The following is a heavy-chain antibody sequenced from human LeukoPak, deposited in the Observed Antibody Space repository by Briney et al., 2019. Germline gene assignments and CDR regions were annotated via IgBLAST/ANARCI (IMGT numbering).Heavy chain of an antibody. D-gene: IGHD4-17*01. CDR2: IYYSGST. Sequence: SETLSLTCTVSGGSISSSSYYWGWIRQPPGKGLEWIGSIYYSGSTYYNPSLKSRVTISVDTSKNQFSLKLSSVTAADTAVYYCARRGPFYGDYVGGWFDPWGQGTLVTVSS. CDR1: GGSISSSSYY. CDR3: ARRGPFYGDYVGGWFDP. J-gene: IGHJ5*02. V-gene: IGHV4-39*01.